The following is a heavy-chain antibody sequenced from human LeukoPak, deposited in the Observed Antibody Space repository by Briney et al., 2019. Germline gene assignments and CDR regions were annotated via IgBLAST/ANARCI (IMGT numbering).Heavy chain of an antibody. D-gene: IGHD6-19*01. CDR2: IIPIFGTA. Sequence: SVKVSCKASGGTFSSYAISWVRQAPGQGLEWMGGIIPIFGTANYAQKFQGRVTITADESTSTAYMELSSLRCEDTAVYYCARGGAGSGWYGHYFDYWGQGTLVTVSS. CDR3: ARGGAGSGWYGHYFDY. J-gene: IGHJ4*02. CDR1: GGTFSSYA. V-gene: IGHV1-69*01.